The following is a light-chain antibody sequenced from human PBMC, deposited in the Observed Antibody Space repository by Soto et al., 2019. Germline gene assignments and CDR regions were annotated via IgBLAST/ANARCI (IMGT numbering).Light chain of an antibody. CDR3: QQVNSYPLT. V-gene: IGKV1-9*01. CDR2: GAS. J-gene: IGKJ4*01. CDR1: QGIATF. Sequence: DIQLTQSPSFLSASVGDRVSITFRASQGIATFLAWYQQKPREAPKLLIYGASTLKSGVPSRFSGSGSGTDFTLTISSLQPEDFASYYCQQVNSYPLTFGGGTKVDIK.